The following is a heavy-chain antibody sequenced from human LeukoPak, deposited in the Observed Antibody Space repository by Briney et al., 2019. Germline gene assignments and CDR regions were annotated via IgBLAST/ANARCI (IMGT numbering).Heavy chain of an antibody. D-gene: IGHD2-15*01. V-gene: IGHV3-23*01. Sequence: GGSLRLSCAASAFTFSSYAMSWVRQAQGKGLEWVLAISGSADNTYYADSVKGRFTTPRDNSKSTPSLQMNSLRAEDTAVYYCARGGLGYCSGGSCYSYYFDYWGQGTLVTVSS. CDR1: AFTFSSYA. CDR3: ARGGLGYCSGGSCYSYYFDY. CDR2: ISGSADNT. J-gene: IGHJ4*02.